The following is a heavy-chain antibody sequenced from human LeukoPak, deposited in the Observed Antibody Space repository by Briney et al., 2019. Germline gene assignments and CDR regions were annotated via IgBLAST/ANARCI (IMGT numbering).Heavy chain of an antibody. CDR1: GGSISSSSYY. J-gene: IGHJ1*01. D-gene: IGHD6-13*01. V-gene: IGHV4-61*02. Sequence: SETLSLTCTVSGGSISSSSYYWTWIRQPAGKGLEWIGRIYTRGGTTYNPSLKSRVTISIDTSKNQFSLMLSSVTAADTAVYYCARDDPGIAAAGGVYWGQGTLVTVSS. CDR2: IYTRGGT. CDR3: ARDDPGIAAAGGVY.